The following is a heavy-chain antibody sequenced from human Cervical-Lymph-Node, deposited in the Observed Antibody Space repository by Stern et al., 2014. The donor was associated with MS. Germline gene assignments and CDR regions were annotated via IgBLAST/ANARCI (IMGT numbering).Heavy chain of an antibody. CDR3: ARRGIAVGDAFDI. CDR1: GNRFRSYW. CDR2: IYSGDSDT. V-gene: IGHV5-51*03. J-gene: IGHJ3*02. D-gene: IGHD6-19*01. Sequence: VQLVQSGAEVKKPGGSLKISCKGSGNRFRSYWIGWVRQMPGKGLEWMGIIYSGDSDTRYSPSFQGQVTISADKSISTAYLQWSSLKASDTAMYYCARRGIAVGDAFDIWGQGTMVTVSS.